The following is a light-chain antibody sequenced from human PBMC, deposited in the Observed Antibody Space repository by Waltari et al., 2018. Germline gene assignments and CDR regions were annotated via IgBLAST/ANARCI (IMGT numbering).Light chain of an antibody. Sequence: DIQMTQSPSTLSAFVGDRVTITCRASQSINNWLAWYQQKPGKAPNLLIYKASSLESGVPSRFSGSGSGTEFTLTISSLQPDDFATYYCQQYKSYLITFGQGTRLEIK. CDR2: KAS. V-gene: IGKV1-5*03. CDR1: QSINNW. CDR3: QQYKSYLIT. J-gene: IGKJ5*01.